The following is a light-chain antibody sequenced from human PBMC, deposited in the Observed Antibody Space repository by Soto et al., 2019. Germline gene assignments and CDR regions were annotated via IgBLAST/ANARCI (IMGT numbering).Light chain of an antibody. CDR2: TAS. CDR1: QNIDTF. J-gene: IGKJ4*01. CDR3: QQGYNTPLT. V-gene: IGKV1-39*01. Sequence: DIQMTQSPSSLSASVGDRVTITCRASQNIDTFLNWYQQKPGRAPNLLIFTASSLQRGVPSRFSASGSGTDFTLTISSLQPENFATYVCQQGYNTPLTFGGGTPVAIK.